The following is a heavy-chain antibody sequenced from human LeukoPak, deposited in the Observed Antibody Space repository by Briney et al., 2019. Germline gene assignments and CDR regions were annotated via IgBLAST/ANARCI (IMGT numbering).Heavy chain of an antibody. CDR3: ARLQQWLLDY. J-gene: IGHJ4*02. CDR2: IYYSGST. Sequence: SETLSLTCTVSGGSISSYYWSWIRQPPGKGLEWIGYIYYSGSTNYNPSLESRVAISVDRSKNQFSLKLSSVTAADTAVYYCARLQQWLLDYWGQGTLVTVSS. V-gene: IGHV4-59*08. D-gene: IGHD6-19*01. CDR1: GGSISSYY.